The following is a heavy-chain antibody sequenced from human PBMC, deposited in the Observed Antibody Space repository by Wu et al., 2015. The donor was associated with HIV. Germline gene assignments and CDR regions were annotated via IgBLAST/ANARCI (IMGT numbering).Heavy chain of an antibody. J-gene: IGHJ4*02. CDR2: INPRGDSR. Sequence: QVQLVQSGAEVKKPGSSVKVACKASGGTLNNHIFNWVRQAPGQGLEWMGIINPRGDSRSDAQKFQGRVTMTRDTSTSTVYMELSSLRSEDTAVYYCARGLRDILTGYYSAFHYWGQGTLVTVSS. CDR3: ARGLRDILTGYYSAFHY. CDR1: GGTLNNHI. D-gene: IGHD3-9*01. V-gene: IGHV1-46*02.